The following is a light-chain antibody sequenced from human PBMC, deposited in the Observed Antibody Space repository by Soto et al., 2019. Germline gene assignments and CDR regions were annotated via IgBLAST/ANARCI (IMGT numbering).Light chain of an antibody. J-gene: IGKJ4*01. V-gene: IGKV3-20*01. CDR1: QSVSSSY. CDR2: GAS. CDR3: QQYGSLFT. Sequence: EIVLTQSPGTLSLSPGERATLSCRASQSVSSSYLAWYQQKPGQAPRLLIYGASSRATGIPDRFSGSGSGTDFTLTISRLEPEDFAVYYRQQYGSLFTFGGGTKVEIK.